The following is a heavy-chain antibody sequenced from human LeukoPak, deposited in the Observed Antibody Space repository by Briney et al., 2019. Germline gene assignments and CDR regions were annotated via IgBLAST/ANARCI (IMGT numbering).Heavy chain of an antibody. CDR1: GFTFSSYW. J-gene: IGHJ5*02. D-gene: IGHD6-19*01. V-gene: IGHV3-7*01. CDR2: IKQDGSEK. Sequence: GGSLRLSCATSGFTFSSYWMSWVRQAPGKGLEWVANIKQDGSEKYYVDSVKGRFTISRDNAKNSLYLQMNSLRAEDTAVYYCARDVDSSGRNLFWFDPWGQGTLVTVSS. CDR3: ARDVDSSGRNLFWFDP.